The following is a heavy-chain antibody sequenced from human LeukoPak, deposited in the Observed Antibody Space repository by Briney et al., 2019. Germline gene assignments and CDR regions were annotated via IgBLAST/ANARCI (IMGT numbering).Heavy chain of an antibody. J-gene: IGHJ4*02. Sequence: SETLSLTCTFSGGSISSSSYYWGWIRQPPGKGLEWIGSIYYSGSTYYNPSLKSRVTISVDTSKNQFSPKLSSVTAADTAVYYCASGAYDYVWGSYRYTYDYWGQGTLVTVSS. CDR1: GGSISSSSYY. CDR2: IYYSGST. D-gene: IGHD3-16*02. CDR3: ASGAYDYVWGSYRYTYDY. V-gene: IGHV4-39*01.